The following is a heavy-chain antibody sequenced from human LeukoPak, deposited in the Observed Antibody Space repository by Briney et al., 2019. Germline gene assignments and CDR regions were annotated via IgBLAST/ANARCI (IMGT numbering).Heavy chain of an antibody. CDR3: ARVFSPPGRDY. Sequence: SETLSLTCTVSGGSISSYYWSWIRQPPGKGLEWIGYIYHNGGTNYNPSLESRVSISMDTSKNQFSLRLNSLTAADTAVYYCARVFSPPGRDYWGQGTLVTVSS. CDR1: GGSISSYY. D-gene: IGHD3-3*01. V-gene: IGHV4-59*01. CDR2: IYHNGGT. J-gene: IGHJ4*02.